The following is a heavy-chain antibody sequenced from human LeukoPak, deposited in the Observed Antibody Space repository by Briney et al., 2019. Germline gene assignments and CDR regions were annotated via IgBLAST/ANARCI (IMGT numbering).Heavy chain of an antibody. CDR2: MNPNSGNT. D-gene: IGHD2-2*01. Sequence: ASVKVSCKASGYTFTSYDINWVRQATGQGLEWMGWMNPNSGNTGYAQKFQGRVTMTTDTSTSTAYMELRSLRSDDTAVYYCARICSSTSCPEGNAFDIWGQGTMVTVSS. CDR3: ARICSSTSCPEGNAFDI. J-gene: IGHJ3*02. V-gene: IGHV1-8*01. CDR1: GYTFTSYD.